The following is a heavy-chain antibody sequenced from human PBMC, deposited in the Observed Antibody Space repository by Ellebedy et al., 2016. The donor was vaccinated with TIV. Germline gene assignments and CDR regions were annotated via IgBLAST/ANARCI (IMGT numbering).Heavy chain of an antibody. CDR1: GFTVSTNY. CDR2: IYAGGST. D-gene: IGHD6-19*01. J-gene: IGHJ4*02. Sequence: GESLKISCAASGFTVSTNYMTWVRQAPGKGLEWVSVIYAGGSTYYADSVKGRFTISRDNSKNTLYLQMTSLRAEDTAVYYCAKGGEQWPQDYWGQGTLVTVSS. V-gene: IGHV3-53*01. CDR3: AKGGEQWPQDY.